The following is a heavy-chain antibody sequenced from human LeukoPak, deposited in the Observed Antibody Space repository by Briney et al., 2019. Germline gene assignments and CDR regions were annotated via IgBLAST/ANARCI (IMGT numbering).Heavy chain of an antibody. D-gene: IGHD3-10*01. Sequence: ASVKVSCKASGYTFTSYGISWVRQAPGQGLEWMGWISAYNGNTNYAQKFQGRVTMTTDTSTSTAYMELRSLRSDDTAVYYCARDVPRGDYYYGMDVWGQGTTVTVSS. CDR3: ARDVPRGDYYYGMDV. J-gene: IGHJ6*02. V-gene: IGHV1-18*01. CDR1: GYTFTSYG. CDR2: ISAYNGNT.